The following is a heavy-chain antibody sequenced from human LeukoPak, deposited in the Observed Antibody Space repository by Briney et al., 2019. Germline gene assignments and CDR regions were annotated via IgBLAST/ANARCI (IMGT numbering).Heavy chain of an antibody. CDR1: GFTFSSCS. CDR3: AREDSSGYYSDY. V-gene: IGHV3-21*01. Sequence: GGSLRLSCAASGFTFSSCSMNWVRQAPGKGLEWVSSISSSSSYIYYADSVKGRFTISRDNAKNSLYLQMNSLRAEDTAVYYCAREDSSGYYSDYWGQGTLVAVSS. D-gene: IGHD3-22*01. CDR2: ISSSSSYI. J-gene: IGHJ4*02.